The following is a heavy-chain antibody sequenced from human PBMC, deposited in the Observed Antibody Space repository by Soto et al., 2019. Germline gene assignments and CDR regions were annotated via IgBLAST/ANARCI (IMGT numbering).Heavy chain of an antibody. Sequence: KPSETLSLTCTVSGGSISSNNYSWGWIRQPPGKGLEWIGEINHSGSTNYNPSLKSRVTISVDTSKNQFSLKLSSVTAADTAVYNCARAGIVVVPAAMRYFNYWGQGTLVTVSS. D-gene: IGHD2-2*01. CDR3: ARAGIVVVPAAMRYFNY. J-gene: IGHJ4*02. CDR2: INHSGST. CDR1: GGSISSNNYS. V-gene: IGHV4-39*07.